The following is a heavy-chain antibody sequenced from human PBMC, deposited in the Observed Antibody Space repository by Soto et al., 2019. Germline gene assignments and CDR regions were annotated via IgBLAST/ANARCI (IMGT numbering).Heavy chain of an antibody. CDR1: GFTFSRYA. CDR2: FSGPGGST. Sequence: PGGSLRLSCAASGFTFSRYAMSSVRQAPGKGLEWVSTFSGPGGSTYYADSVKGRFTISRDNSKNTLYLQMNSLRAEDTAVYYCAKDPPTGYSSVWYEGAEYWGQGTLVTVCS. J-gene: IGHJ4*02. V-gene: IGHV3-23*01. D-gene: IGHD6-19*01. CDR3: AKDPPTGYSSVWYEGAEY.